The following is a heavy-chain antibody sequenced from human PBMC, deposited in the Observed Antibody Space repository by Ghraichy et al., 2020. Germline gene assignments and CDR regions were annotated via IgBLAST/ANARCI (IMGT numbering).Heavy chain of an antibody. D-gene: IGHD6-19*01. J-gene: IGHJ5*02. CDR1: GGSFSGYY. V-gene: IGHV4-34*01. Sequence: SETLSLTCAVYGGSFSGYYWSWIRQPPGKGLEWIGEINHSGSTNYNPSLKSRVTISVDTSKNQFSLKLSSVTAADTAVYYCARGESSSQRWFDPWGQGTLVTVSS. CDR2: INHSGST. CDR3: ARGESSSQRWFDP.